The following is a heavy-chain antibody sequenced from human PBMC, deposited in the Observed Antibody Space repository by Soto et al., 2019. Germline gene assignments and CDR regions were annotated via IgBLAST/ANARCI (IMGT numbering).Heavy chain of an antibody. Sequence: QVQLQESGPGLVRPSETLSLTCIVSGGSVSSSGSHWNWIRQPPGKGLEGIGYMTNAGSTKYNPSLESRVTISLDTSKNEFSLKLTSVTAADTAVYYCARWDYYHAMDAWGQGTTVAVSS. CDR1: GGSVSSSGSH. CDR3: ARWDYYHAMDA. V-gene: IGHV4-61*08. CDR2: MTNAGST. J-gene: IGHJ6*02.